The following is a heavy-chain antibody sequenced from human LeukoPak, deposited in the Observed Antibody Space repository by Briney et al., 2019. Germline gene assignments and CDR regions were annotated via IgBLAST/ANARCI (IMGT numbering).Heavy chain of an antibody. J-gene: IGHJ4*02. CDR1: GYTLTELS. CDR3: ATGVYDSSGYSRN. Sequence: PEASVKVSCKVSGYTLTELSMHWVRQAPGKGLEWMGGFDPEDGETIYAQKFQGRVTMTEDTSTDTAYMELSSLRSEDTAVYYCATGVYDSSGYSRNWGQGTLVTVSS. D-gene: IGHD3-22*01. CDR2: FDPEDGET. V-gene: IGHV1-24*01.